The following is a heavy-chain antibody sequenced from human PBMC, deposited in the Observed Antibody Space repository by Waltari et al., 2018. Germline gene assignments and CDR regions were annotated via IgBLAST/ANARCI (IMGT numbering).Heavy chain of an antibody. V-gene: IGHV1-69*05. CDR1: GGTFSSYA. J-gene: IGHJ4*02. Sequence: QVQLVQSGAEVKKPGSSVKVSCKASGGTFSSYAISWVRQAPGQGLEWMGGIIPIFGTANYAQKFQGRVTITTDESTSTAYMELSSLRSEDTAVYYCARSLRGGRSGGSSPLDYWGQGTLVTVSS. D-gene: IGHD2-15*01. CDR2: IIPIFGTA. CDR3: ARSLRGGRSGGSSPLDY.